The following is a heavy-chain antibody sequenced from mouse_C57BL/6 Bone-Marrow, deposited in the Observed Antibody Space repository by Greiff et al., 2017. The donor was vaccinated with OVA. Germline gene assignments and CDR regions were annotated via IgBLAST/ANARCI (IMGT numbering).Heavy chain of an antibody. Sequence: VQLQESGAELVKPGASVKISCKASGYAFSSYWMNWVKQRPGKGLEWIGQIYPGDGDTNYNGKFKGKATLTADKSSSTAYMQLSSLTSEDSAVYFCAHYYYGSSYDAMDYWGQGTSVTVSS. J-gene: IGHJ4*01. CDR1: GYAFSSYW. D-gene: IGHD1-1*01. CDR2: IYPGDGDT. V-gene: IGHV1-80*01. CDR3: AHYYYGSSYDAMDY.